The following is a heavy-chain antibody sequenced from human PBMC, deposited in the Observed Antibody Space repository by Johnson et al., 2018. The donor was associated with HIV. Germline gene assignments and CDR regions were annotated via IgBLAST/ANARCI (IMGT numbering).Heavy chain of an antibody. CDR2: ISGSGGST. D-gene: IGHD5-18*01. V-gene: IGHV3-23*04. CDR1: GFTFSSYA. Sequence: MQLVESGGGVVQPGRSLRLSCAASGFTFSSYAMHWVRQAPGKGLEWVSAISGSGGSTYYAASVKGRFTISRDNSKNTLYLQMNSLRAEDTAVYYCARDKVLGYTCGSQRDGFDIWGQGTMVTVSS. J-gene: IGHJ3*02. CDR3: ARDKVLGYTCGSQRDGFDI.